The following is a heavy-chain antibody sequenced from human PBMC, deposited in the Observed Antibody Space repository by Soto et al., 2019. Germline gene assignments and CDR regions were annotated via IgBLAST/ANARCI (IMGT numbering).Heavy chain of an antibody. CDR1: GFTFSSYG. CDR2: ISYDGSNK. D-gene: IGHD3-10*01. Sequence: QVQLVESGGGVVQPGRSLRLSCAASGFTFSSYGMHWVRQAPGKGLEWVAVISYDGSNKYYADSVKGRFTISRDNSKNTLYLQMTSLRAEDTAVYYCAKSGYYYGSGSSYWGQGTLVTVSS. V-gene: IGHV3-30*18. J-gene: IGHJ4*02. CDR3: AKSGYYYGSGSSY.